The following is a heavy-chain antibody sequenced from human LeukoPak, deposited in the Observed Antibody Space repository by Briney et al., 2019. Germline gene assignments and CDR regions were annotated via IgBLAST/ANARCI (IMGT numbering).Heavy chain of an antibody. D-gene: IGHD3-10*01. Sequence: SQTLSLTCTISGDSVSSSTTGWNWIRQSPSRGLEWLGRTYYKSSWSYDYAGSATSRITINPDTAKNQFSLQLNSVTPEDTAVYYCTRERSSGGGSGSGAFDIWGQGTMVTVSS. CDR2: TYYKSSWSY. CDR1: GDSVSSSTTG. CDR3: TRERSSGGGSGSGAFDI. J-gene: IGHJ3*02. V-gene: IGHV6-1*01.